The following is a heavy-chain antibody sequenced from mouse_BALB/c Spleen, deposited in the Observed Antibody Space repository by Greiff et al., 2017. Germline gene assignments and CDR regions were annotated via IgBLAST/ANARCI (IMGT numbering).Heavy chain of an antibody. CDR2: ISSGSSTI. CDR3: AREGLLLYAMDY. Sequence: EVKLVESGGGLVQPGGSRKLSCAASGFTFSSFGMHWVRQAPEKGLEWVAYISSGSSTIYYADTVKGRFTISRDNPKNTLFLQMTSLRSEDTAMYYCAREGLLLYAMDYWGQGTSVTVSS. D-gene: IGHD1-1*01. J-gene: IGHJ4*01. V-gene: IGHV5-17*02. CDR1: GFTFSSFG.